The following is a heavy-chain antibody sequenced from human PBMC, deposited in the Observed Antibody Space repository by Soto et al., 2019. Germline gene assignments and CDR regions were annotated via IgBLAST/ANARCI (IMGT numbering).Heavy chain of an antibody. D-gene: IGHD3-3*01. CDR2: ISSSSSYI. J-gene: IGHJ3*02. Sequence: GGSLRLSCAASGLTFISYSINFVRQSPFKWLEWVSSISSSSSYIYYADSVKGRFTISRDNAKNSLYLQMNSLRAEDTAVYYCARPPYYDFWSGYQPDAFDIWGQGTMVTVSS. V-gene: IGHV3-21*01. CDR3: ARPPYYDFWSGYQPDAFDI. CDR1: GLTFISYS.